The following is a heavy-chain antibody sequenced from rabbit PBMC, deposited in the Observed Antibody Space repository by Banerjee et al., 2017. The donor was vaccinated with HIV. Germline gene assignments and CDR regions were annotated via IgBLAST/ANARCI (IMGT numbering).Heavy chain of an antibody. D-gene: IGHD4-1*01. V-gene: IGHV1S40*01. CDR1: GFSFSSNYY. CDR3: ARDLAGVIGWNFNL. Sequence: QSLEESGGDLVKPGASLTLTCTASGFSFSSNYYMCWVRQAPGKGLEWIACIYVGSSGSIYYASWAKGRFTISKTSSTTVTLQMTSLTAADTATYFCARDLAGVIGWNFNLWGPGTLVTVS. CDR2: IYVGSSGSI. J-gene: IGHJ4*01.